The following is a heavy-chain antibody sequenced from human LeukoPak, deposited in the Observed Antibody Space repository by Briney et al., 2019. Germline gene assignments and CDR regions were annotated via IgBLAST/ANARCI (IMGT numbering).Heavy chain of an antibody. D-gene: IGHD2-2*01. CDR3: ARSGSSPHFDY. CDR2: IYYSGST. CDR1: GGSISSYY. J-gene: IGHJ4*02. Sequence: KPSETLSLTCTVSGGSISSYYWSWIRQPPGKGLEWIGYIYYSGSTNYNPSLKSRVTISVDTSKNRFSLKLSSVTAADTAVYYCARSGSSPHFDYWGQGTLVTVSS. V-gene: IGHV4-59*01.